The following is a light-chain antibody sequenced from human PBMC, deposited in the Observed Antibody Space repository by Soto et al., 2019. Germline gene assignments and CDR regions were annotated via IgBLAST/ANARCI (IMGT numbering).Light chain of an antibody. V-gene: IGKV3-20*01. CDR3: QQYGSSGT. Sequence: VGTQDQGTLSVSPGERATLSCRASQSVSSSYLAWYQQKPGQAPRLLIYGASSRATGIPDRFSGSGSGTDFTLTISRLEPEDFAVYNCQQYGSSGTFGQGTKVDI. CDR2: GAS. J-gene: IGKJ1*01. CDR1: QSVSSSY.